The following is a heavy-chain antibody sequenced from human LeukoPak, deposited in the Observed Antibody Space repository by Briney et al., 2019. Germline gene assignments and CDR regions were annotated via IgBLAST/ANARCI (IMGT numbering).Heavy chain of an antibody. CDR1: GYTFTGYY. CDR2: INPNSGGT. V-gene: IGHV1-2*04. D-gene: IGHD3-10*01. Sequence: ASVKVSCKASGYTFTGYYMHWVRQAPGQGLEWMGWINPNSGGTNYAQKFQGWVTMTRDTSVSTAYMELSRLRSDDTAVYYCARSLNRVWFGELLFAYWGQGTLVTVYS. CDR3: ARSLNRVWFGELLFAY. J-gene: IGHJ4*02.